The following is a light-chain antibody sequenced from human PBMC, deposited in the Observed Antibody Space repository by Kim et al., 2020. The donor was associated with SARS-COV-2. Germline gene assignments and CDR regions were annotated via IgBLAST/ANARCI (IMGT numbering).Light chain of an antibody. V-gene: IGLV4-69*01. CDR2: VNSDDSH. J-gene: IGLJ3*02. CDR1: SGNSSYA. Sequence: ASVNLTCTRGSGNSSYATIWHQQEPEKGPRYLMKVNSDDSHKKGDGIPDRFSGSSFGAERYLTISSLQSEDEADYYCQTWDSGIQVFGGGTQLTVL. CDR3: QTWDSGIQV.